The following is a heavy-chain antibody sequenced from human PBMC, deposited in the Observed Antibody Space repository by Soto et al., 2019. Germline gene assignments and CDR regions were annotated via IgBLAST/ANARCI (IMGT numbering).Heavy chain of an antibody. CDR3: ARDYYDSGDYTTNWFDP. CDR2: IYYSGST. V-gene: IGHV4-59*08. J-gene: IGHJ5*02. CDR1: GGSISSYY. Sequence: PSETLSLTCTVSGGSISSYYWSWIRQPPGKGLEWIGYIYYSGSTNYNPSLKSRVTISVDTSKNQFSLKLNSVTAADTAVYYCARDYYDSGDYTTNWFDPWGQGTLVTVSS. D-gene: IGHD3-22*01.